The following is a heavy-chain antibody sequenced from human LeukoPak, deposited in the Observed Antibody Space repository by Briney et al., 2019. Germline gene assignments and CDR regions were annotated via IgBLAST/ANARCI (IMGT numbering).Heavy chain of an antibody. J-gene: IGHJ6*03. CDR2: INTNTGNP. CDR1: GYTFTSYA. D-gene: IGHD3-22*01. Sequence: GASVKVSCKASGYTFTSYAMNWVRQAPGQGLEWMGWINTNTGNPTYAQGFTGRFVFPLDTSVSTAYLQISSLKAEDTAVYYCARGGKYYYDSSGYYYDYYMDVWGKGTTVTVSS. CDR3: ARGGKYYYDSSGYYYDYYMDV. V-gene: IGHV7-4-1*02.